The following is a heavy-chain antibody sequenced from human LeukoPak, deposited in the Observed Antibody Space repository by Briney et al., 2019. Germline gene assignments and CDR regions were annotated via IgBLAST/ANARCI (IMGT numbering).Heavy chain of an antibody. CDR1: GFTFSTYS. CDR2: ISSSSSCI. CDR3: ARGHCSSTSCSLDFDY. J-gene: IGHJ4*02. V-gene: IGHV3-21*01. Sequence: GGSLRLSCAASGFTFSTYSMNWVRQAPGKGLEWVSSISSSSSCIYYADSVKGRFTISRDNAKNSLYLQMNSLRAEDTAVYYCARGHCSSTSCSLDFDYWGQGTLVTVSS. D-gene: IGHD2-2*01.